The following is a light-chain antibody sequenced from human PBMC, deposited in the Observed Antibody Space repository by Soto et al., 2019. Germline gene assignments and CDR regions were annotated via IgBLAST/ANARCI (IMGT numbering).Light chain of an antibody. J-gene: IGLJ2*01. Sequence: QSVLTQPPSASGTPGQRVTISCSGSSSNIGSNTVNWYQKFPGTAPKLLIYSSILRPSGVPDRFSGSKSGTSASLAISGLQSEDEADYYRAAWDDSLNGVVFGGGTKVTVL. V-gene: IGLV1-44*01. CDR3: AAWDDSLNGVV. CDR1: SSNIGSNT. CDR2: SSI.